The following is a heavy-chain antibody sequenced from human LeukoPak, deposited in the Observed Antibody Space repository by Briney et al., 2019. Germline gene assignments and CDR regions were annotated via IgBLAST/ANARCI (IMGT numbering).Heavy chain of an antibody. Sequence: ASVKVSCKASGYTFSGYYMHWVRQAPGQGLEWMGWINPNSGGTNYAQKFQGRVTMTRDKSISTAYMELSRLRSDDTAVYSCARNPPYYYGSGSYSTPFDYWSQGTLVTVSS. CDR2: INPNSGGT. J-gene: IGHJ4*02. D-gene: IGHD3-10*01. CDR1: GYTFSGYY. CDR3: ARNPPYYYGSGSYSTPFDY. V-gene: IGHV1-2*02.